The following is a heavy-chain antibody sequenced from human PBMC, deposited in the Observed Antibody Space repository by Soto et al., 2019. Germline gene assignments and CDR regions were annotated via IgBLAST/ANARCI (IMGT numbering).Heavy chain of an antibody. Sequence: QVQLVQSGAEVKKPGASVKVSCRASGYTFSSYGISWVRQAPGQGLEWMGWISAYNGNTRSPQKFQGRLTMTTDTSTSTDYMELRSLRSDDTAVYYCARASHSGSYSPDDAFDIWGQGTMVTVSS. D-gene: IGHD1-26*01. V-gene: IGHV1-18*01. CDR1: GYTFSSYG. J-gene: IGHJ3*02. CDR3: ARASHSGSYSPDDAFDI. CDR2: ISAYNGNT.